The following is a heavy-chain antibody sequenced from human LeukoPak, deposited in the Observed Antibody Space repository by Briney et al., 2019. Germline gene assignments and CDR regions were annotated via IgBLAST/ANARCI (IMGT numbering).Heavy chain of an antibody. Sequence: GGSLRLSCAASGFTFSTYGMHWVRQAPGKGLEGVAVIPSDGRNKYYADSVKGRFTISKDNSKNTLYLQMNTLRPEDTAVYYCARGVGGDRDYWGQGTLVTVSS. J-gene: IGHJ4*02. V-gene: IGHV3-30*03. CDR1: GFTFSTYG. CDR2: IPSDGRNK. CDR3: ARGVGGDRDY. D-gene: IGHD2-21*02.